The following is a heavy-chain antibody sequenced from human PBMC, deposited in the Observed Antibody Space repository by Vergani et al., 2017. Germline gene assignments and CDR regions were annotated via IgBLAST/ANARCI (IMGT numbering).Heavy chain of an antibody. CDR2: IRYDGSNK. CDR3: AKNSGSGAPDY. J-gene: IGHJ4*02. V-gene: IGHV3-30*02. CDR1: GFTFSSYD. Sequence: QVQLVESGGGVVQPGGSLRLSCAASGFTFSSYDMHWVRQAPGKGLEWVAFIRYDGSNKYYGDSVKGRFTISRDNSKNTVYLQMNSLRTEDTALYYCAKNSGSGAPDYWGQGTLVIVSS. D-gene: IGHD3-10*01.